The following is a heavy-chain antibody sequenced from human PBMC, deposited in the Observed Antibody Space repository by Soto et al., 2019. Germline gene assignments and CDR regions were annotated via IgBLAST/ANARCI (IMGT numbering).Heavy chain of an antibody. CDR2: ISSSSSYI. CDR1: GFTFSSYS. V-gene: IGHV3-21*01. CDR3: STDGGGGYGEDY. Sequence: EVQLVESGGGLVKPGGSLRLSCAASGFTFSSYSMNWVRQAQGKGLEWVSSISSSSSYIYYADSVKGRFTISRDNAKNSLYLQMNSLRAEDTAVYYCSTDGGGGYGEDYWGQGTLVTVSS. J-gene: IGHJ4*02. D-gene: IGHD4-17*01.